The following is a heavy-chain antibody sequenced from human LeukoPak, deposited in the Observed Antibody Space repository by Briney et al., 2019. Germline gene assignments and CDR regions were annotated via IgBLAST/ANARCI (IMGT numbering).Heavy chain of an antibody. V-gene: IGHV1-2*02. Sequence: ASLKLSCTVSGFIFTGYYIHWVRQAPGQGLEWMGWINPNSGGTNYAQKFQGRVTMTRDTSISTAYMELKSLTSDDTAVYYCARAEYCSGGSCYVPLRYWGQGTLVTVSS. D-gene: IGHD2-15*01. CDR3: ARAEYCSGGSCYVPLRY. CDR2: INPNSGGT. CDR1: GFIFTGYY. J-gene: IGHJ4*02.